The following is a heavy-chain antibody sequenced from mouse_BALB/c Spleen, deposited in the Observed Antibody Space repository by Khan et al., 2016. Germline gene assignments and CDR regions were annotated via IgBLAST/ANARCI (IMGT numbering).Heavy chain of an antibody. V-gene: IGHV2-2*02. Sequence: QVQLKESGPGLVQPSQSLSITCTVSGFSLTTYSIQWVRQSSGKGLEWLGVIWSGGSTDYNAAFISRLSISKDNSQSPVFLSMNSLPANDTARDYCARGGILYFDYWGQGTTLTVSS. J-gene: IGHJ2*01. CDR2: IWSGGST. CDR1: GFSLTTYS. CDR3: ARGGILYFDY.